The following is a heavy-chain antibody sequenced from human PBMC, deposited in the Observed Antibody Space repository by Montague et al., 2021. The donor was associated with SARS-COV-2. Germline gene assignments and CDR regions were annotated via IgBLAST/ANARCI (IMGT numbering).Heavy chain of an antibody. CDR3: ARSYGTTVVTRAFDY. CDR1: GFSLSTSGMC. J-gene: IGHJ4*02. D-gene: IGHD4-23*01. CDR2: IDWDDDK. V-gene: IGHV2-70*01. Sequence: PALVKPTQTLTLTCTFSGFSLSTSGMCVSWIRQPQGKALEGLQLIDWDDDKTSSTSLKTRLTISKDTSKNQVVLTMTNMDPVDTATYYCARSYGTTVVTRAFDYWGQGTLVTVSS.